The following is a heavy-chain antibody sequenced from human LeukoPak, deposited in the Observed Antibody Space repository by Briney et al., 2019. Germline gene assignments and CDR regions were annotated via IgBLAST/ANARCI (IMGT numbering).Heavy chain of an antibody. D-gene: IGHD3-22*01. V-gene: IGHV3-30*02. CDR3: AKTMSPYYYDSSGF. J-gene: IGHJ4*02. CDR2: IRYDGSNK. Sequence: PGGSLRLSCAASGFTFCSYGMHWVRQAPGKGLEGVAFIRYDGSNKYYADSVKSRFTISRDNSKNTLYLQMNSLRAEDTAVYYCAKTMSPYYYDSSGFWGQGTLVTVSS. CDR1: GFTFCSYG.